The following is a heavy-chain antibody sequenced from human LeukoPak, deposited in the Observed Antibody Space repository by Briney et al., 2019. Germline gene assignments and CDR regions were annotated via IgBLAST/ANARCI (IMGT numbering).Heavy chain of an antibody. CDR2: INPNSGAT. V-gene: IGHV1-2*02. CDR1: GYTFTGYY. D-gene: IGHD2-2*01. CDR3: GRDSGDIVVVPACCGDY. Sequence: ASVKVSCTASGYTFTGYYMHWVRQAPGHGLEWMGWINPNSGATNYAQKFQGRVTMTRDTSISTAYMELSRLRSDDTAVYYCGRDSGDIVVVPACCGDYWGQGTLVTVSS. J-gene: IGHJ4*02.